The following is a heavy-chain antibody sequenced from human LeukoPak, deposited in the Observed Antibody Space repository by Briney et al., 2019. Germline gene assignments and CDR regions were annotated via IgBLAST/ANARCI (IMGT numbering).Heavy chain of an antibody. V-gene: IGHV1-69*01. Sequence: GSSVKVSCKASGGTFSSYAISWVRQAPGQGLEWMGGIIPIFGTANYAQKFQGRVTITADESTSTAYMELSSLRSEDTAVYYCARDPEPIAVAGRGGDYWGQGTLVTVSS. CDR2: IIPIFGTA. D-gene: IGHD6-19*01. CDR1: GGTFSSYA. J-gene: IGHJ4*02. CDR3: ARDPEPIAVAGRGGDY.